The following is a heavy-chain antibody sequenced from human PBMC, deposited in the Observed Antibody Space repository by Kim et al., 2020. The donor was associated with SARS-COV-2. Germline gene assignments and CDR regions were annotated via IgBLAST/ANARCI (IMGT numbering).Heavy chain of an antibody. J-gene: IGHJ4*02. V-gene: IGHV3-30*04. Sequence: GGSLRLSCAASGFTFSSYAMHWVRQAPGKGLEWVAVISYDGSNKYYADSVKGRFTISRDNSKNTLYLQMNSLRAEDTAVYYCARALGAAYRYWGQGTLVTVSS. CDR1: GFTFSSYA. D-gene: IGHD3-3*01. CDR2: ISYDGSNK. CDR3: ARALGAAYRY.